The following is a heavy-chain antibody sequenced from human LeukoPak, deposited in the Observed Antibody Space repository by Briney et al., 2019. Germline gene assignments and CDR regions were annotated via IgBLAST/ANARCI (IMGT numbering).Heavy chain of an antibody. J-gene: IGHJ3*02. CDR2: INPSGGST. Sequence: ASVKVSCKASGYTFTSYYMYWVRQAPGQGLEWMGIINPSGGSTNYAQKFQGRVTITADESTSTAYMELSSLRSEDTAVYYCAKIAEGAFDIWGQGTMVTVSS. V-gene: IGHV1-46*01. CDR1: GYTFTSYY. CDR3: AKIAEGAFDI.